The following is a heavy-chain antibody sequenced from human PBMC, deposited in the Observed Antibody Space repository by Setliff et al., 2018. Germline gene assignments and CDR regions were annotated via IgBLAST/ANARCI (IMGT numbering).Heavy chain of an antibody. V-gene: IGHV4-61*02. D-gene: IGHD3-10*01. Sequence: SETLSLTCTVSGGSISSGSHYWSWIRQSAGKGLEWIGRIYTGGSTNYNPSLKSRVTISLDTSKNHFSLTLTSVTAADTAVYYCARQRRWFGPQPIDYWGQGTLVTVSS. CDR2: IYTGGST. J-gene: IGHJ4*02. CDR1: GGSISSGSHY. CDR3: ARQRRWFGPQPIDY.